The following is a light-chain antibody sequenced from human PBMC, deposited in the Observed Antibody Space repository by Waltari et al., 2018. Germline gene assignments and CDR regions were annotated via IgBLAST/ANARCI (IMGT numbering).Light chain of an antibody. J-gene: IGLJ2*01. V-gene: IGLV1-44*01. CDR3: AAWDYSLDGHVL. CDR1: NSNVGSNS. CDR2: RNN. Sequence: QSVLTQPPSASGTPGQRVTISCSGSNSNVGSNSVNWYQQVPGTAPKLLIYRNNQRPSGVPDRFSGSKSGTSASLAISGRQSEDEADYYCAAWDYSLDGHVLFGGGTKLTVL.